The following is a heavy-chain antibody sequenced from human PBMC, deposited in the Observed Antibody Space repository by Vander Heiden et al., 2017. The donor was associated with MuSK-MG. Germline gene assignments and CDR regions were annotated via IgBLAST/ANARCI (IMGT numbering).Heavy chain of an antibody. V-gene: IGHV4-59*01. CDR3: SRTLAYYDGSGSHYYFDQ. CDR1: GVSMNIYY. J-gene: IGHJ4*02. Sequence: QVQLQESGPGLVRPSATLSLTCSVSGVSMNIYYWSWIRQPPGKGLEWIGYISDSGSTNYNPSLKRRVAISIDTSKSQFSRQLSSVTAADTAIYYCSRTLAYYDGSGSHYYFDQWGQGTLVTVSS. D-gene: IGHD3-10*01. CDR2: ISDSGST.